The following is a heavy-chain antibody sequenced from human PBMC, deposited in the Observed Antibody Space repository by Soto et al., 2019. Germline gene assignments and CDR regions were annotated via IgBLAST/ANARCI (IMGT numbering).Heavy chain of an antibody. V-gene: IGHV3-30*18. CDR2: ISYDGSNK. Sequence: GGSLRLSCAASGFTFSSYGMHWVRQAPGKGLEWVAVISYDGSNKYYADSVKGRFTISRDNSKNTLYLQMNSLRAEDTAVYYCAKSFGAGATGYAFDIWGQGTMVTVSS. D-gene: IGHD3-10*01. J-gene: IGHJ3*02. CDR1: GFTFSSYG. CDR3: AKSFGAGATGYAFDI.